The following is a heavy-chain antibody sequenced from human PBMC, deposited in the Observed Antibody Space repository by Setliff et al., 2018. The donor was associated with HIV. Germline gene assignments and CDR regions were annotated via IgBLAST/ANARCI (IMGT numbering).Heavy chain of an antibody. V-gene: IGHV4-59*08. CDR3: ARHYGDYVFDS. J-gene: IGHJ4*02. Sequence: SETLSLTCTVSGASINSHYYSWIRQPPGKGLEWIGYIYNSDFTTYNPSLKSRVTISVDTSENQFSLKMYSVTAADTAVYYCARHYGDYVFDSWGQGTLVTVSS. D-gene: IGHD4-17*01. CDR1: GASINSHY. CDR2: IYNSDFT.